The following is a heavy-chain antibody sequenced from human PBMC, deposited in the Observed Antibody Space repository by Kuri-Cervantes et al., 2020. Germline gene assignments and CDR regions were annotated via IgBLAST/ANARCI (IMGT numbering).Heavy chain of an antibody. Sequence: GESLKISCAASGFTFSSYEMNWVRQAPGKGLEWVSYISSSGSTIYYADSVKGRFTISRDNAKNSLYLQMNSLRDEDTAVYYCARRGGFDWLLNYYYYGMDVWGQGTTVTVSS. J-gene: IGHJ6*02. D-gene: IGHD3-9*01. CDR3: ARRGGFDWLLNYYYYGMDV. V-gene: IGHV3-48*03. CDR2: ISSSGSTI. CDR1: GFTFSSYE.